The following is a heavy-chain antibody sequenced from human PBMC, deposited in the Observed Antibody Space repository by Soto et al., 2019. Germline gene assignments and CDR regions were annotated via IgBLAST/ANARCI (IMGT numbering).Heavy chain of an antibody. Sequence: GESLKISCAASGFTFSSYAMSWVRQAPGKGLEWVSAISGSGGSTYYADSVKGRFTISRDNSMNTLYLQMNSLRAEDTAVYYCAKDLVHIVVVVAAPVDAFDIWGQGTMVTVSS. D-gene: IGHD2-15*01. CDR2: ISGSGGST. V-gene: IGHV3-23*01. CDR3: AKDLVHIVVVVAAPVDAFDI. CDR1: GFTFSSYA. J-gene: IGHJ3*02.